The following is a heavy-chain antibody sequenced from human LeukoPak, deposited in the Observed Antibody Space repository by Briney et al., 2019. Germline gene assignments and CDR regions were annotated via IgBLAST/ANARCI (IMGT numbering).Heavy chain of an antibody. V-gene: IGHV1-69*04. J-gene: IGHJ4*02. CDR3: ARDRGGGFDLAFFDH. CDR2: LIPVLGMS. CDR1: GASFSTYA. D-gene: IGHD5-12*01. Sequence: SVKVSCKSSGASFSTYAVNWVRQAPGQGLEWMGRLIPVLGMSHYAPGFQGRVTLTADRSTNTAYMELDRLTSDDTAVYFCARDRGGGFDLAFFDHWGQGTLVTVSS.